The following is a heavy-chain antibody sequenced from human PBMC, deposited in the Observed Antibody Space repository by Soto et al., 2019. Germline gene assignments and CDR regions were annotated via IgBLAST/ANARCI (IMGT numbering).Heavy chain of an antibody. J-gene: IGHJ3*02. Sequence: PWGSLRLSCAASGFTFSSYGMHWVRQAPGKGLEWVAVISYDGSNKYYADSVKGRFTISRDNSKNTLYLQMNSLRAEDTAVYYCAKEAGNDAFDIWGQGTMVTVSS. CDR2: ISYDGSNK. CDR3: AKEAGNDAFDI. V-gene: IGHV3-30*18. CDR1: GFTFSSYG.